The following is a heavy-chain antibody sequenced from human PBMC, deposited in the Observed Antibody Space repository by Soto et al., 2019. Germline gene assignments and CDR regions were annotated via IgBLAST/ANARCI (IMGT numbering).Heavy chain of an antibody. CDR1: GVSISSGDYY. Sequence: SDTLSLTCTVSGVSISSGDYYWRWIRQPPGKGLEWIGYIYYSGSTNYNPSLKSRVTISVDTSKNQFSLKLSSVTAADTAVYYCARDPVGPGDYGMDVWGQGTTVTVSS. CDR2: IYYSGST. V-gene: IGHV4-61*08. D-gene: IGHD7-27*01. J-gene: IGHJ6*02. CDR3: ARDPVGPGDYGMDV.